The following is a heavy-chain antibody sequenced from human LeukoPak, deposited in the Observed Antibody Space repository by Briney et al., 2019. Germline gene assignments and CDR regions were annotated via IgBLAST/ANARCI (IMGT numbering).Heavy chain of an antibody. D-gene: IGHD2-8*02. J-gene: IGHJ2*01. Sequence: SETLSLTCTVSGGSISSYYWSWIRQPPGKGLEWIGYIFYSGTTNYNPSLKSRVTISVDTSKNQFSLRLSSVTAADTAVYYCARRVPGGYFGLWGRGTLVTVSS. CDR1: GGSISSYY. CDR2: IFYSGTT. CDR3: ARRVPGGYFGL. V-gene: IGHV4-59*08.